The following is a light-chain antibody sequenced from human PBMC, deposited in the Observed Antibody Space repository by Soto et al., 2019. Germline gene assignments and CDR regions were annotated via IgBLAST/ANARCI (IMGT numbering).Light chain of an antibody. Sequence: DLQMTQSPSSLSASVGDRVTITCRASQGISDSLAWYQQKPGKPPKLLIYAASTLQSGVPFRFSGSGSGTDFTLTISSLQPEDVATYYCQKYNSAPLTFGPGTKVEIK. J-gene: IGKJ3*01. V-gene: IGKV1-27*01. CDR3: QKYNSAPLT. CDR1: QGISDS. CDR2: AAS.